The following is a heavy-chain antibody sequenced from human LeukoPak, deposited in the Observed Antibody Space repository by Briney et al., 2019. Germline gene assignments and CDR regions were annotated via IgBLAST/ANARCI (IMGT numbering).Heavy chain of an antibody. J-gene: IGHJ3*02. D-gene: IGHD2-2*01. CDR2: INHSGST. Sequence: PSETLSLTCAVYGGSFSGYYWSWIRQPPGKGLEWIGEINHSGSTNYNPSLKSRVTISVDTSKNQFSLKLSSVTAADTAVYYCARQSRLYQYQLRRAFDIWGQGTMVTASS. CDR3: ARQSRLYQYQLRRAFDI. V-gene: IGHV4-34*01. CDR1: GGSFSGYY.